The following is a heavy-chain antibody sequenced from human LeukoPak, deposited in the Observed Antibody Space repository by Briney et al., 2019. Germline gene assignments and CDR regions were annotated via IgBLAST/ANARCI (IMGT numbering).Heavy chain of an antibody. Sequence: ASVKVSCKTSGYSFSNYGIVWVRQAPGQGLEWMGWISAYNGNTNYAQKLQGRVTMTTDTSTSTAYMELRSLRSDDTAVYYCAREAAYYDILTGYSYWGQGTLVTVSS. CDR2: ISAYNGNT. J-gene: IGHJ4*02. V-gene: IGHV1-18*01. D-gene: IGHD3-9*01. CDR3: AREAAYYDILTGYSY. CDR1: GYSFSNYG.